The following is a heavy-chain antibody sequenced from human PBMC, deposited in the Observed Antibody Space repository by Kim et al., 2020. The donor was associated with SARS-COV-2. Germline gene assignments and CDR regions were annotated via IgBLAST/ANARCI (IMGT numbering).Heavy chain of an antibody. V-gene: IGHV3-23*01. J-gene: IGHJ4*02. D-gene: IGHD3-22*01. CDR3: AKGLYYYDSSGYSYVDY. Sequence: VKGRLTISRDNSKNTLYLQMNSLRAEDTAVDYCAKGLYYYDSSGYSYVDYWGQGTLVTVSS.